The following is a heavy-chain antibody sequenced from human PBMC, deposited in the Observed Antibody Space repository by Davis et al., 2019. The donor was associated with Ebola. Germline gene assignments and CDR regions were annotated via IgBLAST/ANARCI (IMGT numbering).Heavy chain of an antibody. CDR2: ISSSSSYI. D-gene: IGHD3-16*01. V-gene: IGHV3-21*01. J-gene: IGHJ4*02. CDR3: ARVRGSPLRTRGHDY. CDR1: GFTFSSYS. Sequence: GGSLRLSCAASGFTFSSYSMNWVRQAPGKGLEWVSSISSSSSYIYYADSVKGRFTISRDNAKNSLYLQMNSLRAEDTAVYYCARVRGSPLRTRGHDYWGQGTLVTVSS.